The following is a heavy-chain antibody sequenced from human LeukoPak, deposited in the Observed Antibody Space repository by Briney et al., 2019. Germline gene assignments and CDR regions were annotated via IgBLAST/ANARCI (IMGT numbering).Heavy chain of an antibody. Sequence: SETLSLTCAVYGGSFSGYYWSWIRQPPGKGLEWIGEINHSGSTNYNPSLKSRVTISVVTSKNQFSLKLSSVTAADTAVYYCARKGPKVTIFGVVNRKTYMAVWGKGTTVTVPS. CDR1: GGSFSGYY. D-gene: IGHD3-3*01. V-gene: IGHV4-34*01. J-gene: IGHJ6*03. CDR3: ARKGPKVTIFGVVNRKTYMAV. CDR2: INHSGST.